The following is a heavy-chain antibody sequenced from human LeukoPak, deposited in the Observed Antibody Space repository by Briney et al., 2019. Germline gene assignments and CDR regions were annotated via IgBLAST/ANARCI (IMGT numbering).Heavy chain of an antibody. CDR1: GFTFSSDG. V-gene: IGHV3-66*01. CDR2: IYSGGST. Sequence: GGSLRLSCAASGFTFSSDGMSWVRQAPGKGLEWVSVIYSGGSTYYADSVKGRFTISRDNSKNTLYLQMNSLRAEDTAVYYCARSNYDSSGYSYYYYYYMDVWGKGTTVTISS. CDR3: ARSNYDSSGYSYYYYYYMDV. J-gene: IGHJ6*03. D-gene: IGHD3-22*01.